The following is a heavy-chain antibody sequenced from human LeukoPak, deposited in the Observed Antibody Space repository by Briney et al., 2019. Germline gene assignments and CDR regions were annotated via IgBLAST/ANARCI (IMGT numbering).Heavy chain of an antibody. CDR2: ISYSGST. CDR1: GDSISSSRHS. CDR3: VRIYCTSTSCYGDSYYGMDV. V-gene: IGHV4-39*01. J-gene: IGHJ6*02. Sequence: SETLSLTCTVSGDSISSSRHSWGWIRQPPGKGLEWIGSISYSGSTYYNPSLKTRVTMSVDTSENQFSLKLSSATAADSTVYYCVRIYCTSTSCYGDSYYGMDVWGQGTTVTVSS. D-gene: IGHD2-2*01.